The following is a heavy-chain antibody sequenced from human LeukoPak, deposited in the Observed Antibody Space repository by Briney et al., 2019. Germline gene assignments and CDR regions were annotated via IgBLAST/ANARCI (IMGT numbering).Heavy chain of an antibody. Sequence: ASVKVSCKASGGTISSYTISWVRQAPGQGLEWMGRIIPILGIANYAQKFEGRVTITADKSTSTAYMELSSLRSEDTAVYYCARDRIGSDTNWFDPWGQGTLVTVSS. V-gene: IGHV1-69*04. CDR3: ARDRIGSDTNWFDP. J-gene: IGHJ5*02. CDR2: IIPILGIA. D-gene: IGHD2-15*01. CDR1: GGTISSYT.